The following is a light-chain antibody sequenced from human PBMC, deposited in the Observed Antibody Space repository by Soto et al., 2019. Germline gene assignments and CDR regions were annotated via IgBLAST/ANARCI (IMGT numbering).Light chain of an antibody. CDR3: QQYNNWPRT. J-gene: IGKJ1*01. V-gene: IGKV3-15*01. CDR1: QSVSNN. CDR2: GAS. Sequence: EIVMTQSPATLSVSPGERATLSCRASQSVSNNLVWYQQKPGQAPRLLIYGASTRATGIPARFSGSGSGTEFTLTISNLQSEDFAIYYCQQYNNWPRTFGQGTKVEIK.